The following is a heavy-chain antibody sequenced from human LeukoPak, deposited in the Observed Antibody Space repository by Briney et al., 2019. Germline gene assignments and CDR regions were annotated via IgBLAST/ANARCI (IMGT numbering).Heavy chain of an antibody. CDR3: ATWSFYHGLDV. CDR1: GFAFHAFD. D-gene: IGHD2-15*01. CDR2: INSDGGKT. J-gene: IGHJ6*02. V-gene: IGHV3-43*02. Sequence: GGSLRLSWAASGFAFHAFDMYWLRQAPGKGLEWVSRINSDGGKTYYADSVRGRFTISRDNSKNSLYLQMNSLRTDDAALYYCATWSFYHGLDVWGQGTTVTVSS.